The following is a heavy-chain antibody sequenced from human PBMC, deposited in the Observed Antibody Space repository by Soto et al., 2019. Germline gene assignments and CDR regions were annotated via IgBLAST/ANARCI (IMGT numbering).Heavy chain of an antibody. CDR1: GFTFSSYG. Sequence: QVQLVESGGGVVQPGRSLRLSCAASGFTFSSYGMHWVRQAPGKGLEWVAVIWYDGSNKYYADSVKGRFTISRDNSKNTLYLQMNSLRAEDTAVYYCARDLNPSTTVTWYFDYWGQGTLVTVSS. D-gene: IGHD4-17*01. CDR3: ARDLNPSTTVTWYFDY. CDR2: IWYDGSNK. V-gene: IGHV3-33*01. J-gene: IGHJ4*02.